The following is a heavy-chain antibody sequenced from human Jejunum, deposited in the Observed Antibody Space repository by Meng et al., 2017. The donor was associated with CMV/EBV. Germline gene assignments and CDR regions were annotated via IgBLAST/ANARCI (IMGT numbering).Heavy chain of an antibody. CDR3: ARGITAYGSFDY. V-gene: IGHV4-34*01. CDR2: INHRGSA. Sequence: CGVCGGSCSDYYCSWLRQPPGKGLEWIAEINHRGSANYRPSLNSRLTISVDTSKQQFSLRLSSVTAADTAVYYCARGITAYGSFDYWGQGTLVTVSS. D-gene: IGHD3-16*01. J-gene: IGHJ4*02. CDR1: GGSCSDYY.